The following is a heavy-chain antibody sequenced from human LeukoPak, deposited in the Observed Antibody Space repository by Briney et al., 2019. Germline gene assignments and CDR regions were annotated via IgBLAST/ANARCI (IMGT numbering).Heavy chain of an antibody. CDR3: ARGYCSGTSCQRIRYYYGMDV. V-gene: IGHV1-2*02. D-gene: IGHD2-2*01. Sequence: ASVKVSCKASGYTFTGYYMHWVRQAPGQGLEWMGWINPNSGGTNYAQKFQGRVTMTRDTSISTAYMELSRLRSDDTAVYYCARGYCSGTSCQRIRYYYGMDVWGQGTTVTVSS. J-gene: IGHJ6*02. CDR1: GYTFTGYY. CDR2: INPNSGGT.